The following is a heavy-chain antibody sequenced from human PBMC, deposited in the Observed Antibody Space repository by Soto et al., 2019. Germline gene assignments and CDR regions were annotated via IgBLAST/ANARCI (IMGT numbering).Heavy chain of an antibody. V-gene: IGHV1-69*04. Sequence: QVQLVHSGAEVKKPGSSVNVSCKASGGTFSSYTITWVRQAPGQGLEWLGRIIPIFGVTNYAQKFQDRVTITADRSTTTAYMELSRLRSEDTAVYYCVRDWESTRLTWGFGDSWGQGTLVTVSS. CDR2: IIPIFGVT. D-gene: IGHD1-1*01. CDR1: GGTFSSYT. CDR3: VRDWESTRLTWGFGDS. J-gene: IGHJ4*02.